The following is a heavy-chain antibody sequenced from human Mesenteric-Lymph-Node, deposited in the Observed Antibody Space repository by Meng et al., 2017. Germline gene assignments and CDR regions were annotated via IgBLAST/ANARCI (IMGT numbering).Heavy chain of an antibody. J-gene: IGHJ5*02. D-gene: IGHD6-13*01. Sequence: ASVKVSCKASGYTFTSYDINWVRQATGQGLEWMGWMNPNSGNTGYAQKFQGRVTMTRNTSISTAYMELSSLRSEDTAVYYCARDPAYSSSWYGVNWFDPWGQGTLVTVSS. V-gene: IGHV1-8*01. CDR1: GYTFTSYD. CDR2: MNPNSGNT. CDR3: ARDPAYSSSWYGVNWFDP.